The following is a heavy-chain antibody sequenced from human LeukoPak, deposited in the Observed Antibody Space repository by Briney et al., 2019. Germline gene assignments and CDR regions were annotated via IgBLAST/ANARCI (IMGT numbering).Heavy chain of an antibody. D-gene: IGHD3-22*01. CDR2: ISAYNGNT. CDR3: ARESHYYDSSGYQGMDY. V-gene: IGHV1-18*01. J-gene: IGHJ4*02. CDR1: GYTFTSYG. Sequence: VSVKVSCKASGYTFTSYGISWVRQAPGQGLEWMGWISAYNGNTNYAQKLQGRVTMTTDTSTSTAYMELRSLRSDDTAVYYCARESHYYDSSGYQGMDYWGQGTLVTVSS.